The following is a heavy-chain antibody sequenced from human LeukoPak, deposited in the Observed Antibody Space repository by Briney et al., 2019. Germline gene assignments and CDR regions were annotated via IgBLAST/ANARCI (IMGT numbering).Heavy chain of an antibody. D-gene: IGHD5-18*01. CDR1: GFTFSSYA. CDR3: AREYSYGHGGFDY. J-gene: IGHJ4*02. Sequence: PGGSLRLSCAASGFTFSSYAMHWVRQAPGKGLEWVAVISYDGSNKYYADSVKGRFTISRDNSKNTLYLQMNSLRAEDTAVYYCAREYSYGHGGFDYWGQGTLVTVSS. V-gene: IGHV3-30-3*01. CDR2: ISYDGSNK.